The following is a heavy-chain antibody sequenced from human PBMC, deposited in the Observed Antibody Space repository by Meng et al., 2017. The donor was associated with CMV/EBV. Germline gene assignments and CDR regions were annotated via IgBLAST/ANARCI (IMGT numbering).Heavy chain of an antibody. CDR2: IIPIFGTA. CDR1: GGTFSSYA. V-gene: IGHV1-69*05. Sequence: SVKVSCKASGGTFSSYAISWVRQAPGQGLEWMGGIIPIFGTANYAQKFQGRVTITTDESTSTAYMELSSLRSEDTAVYYCARSTTHVDTAMPNRGYYYGMDVWGQETTVTVTS. D-gene: IGHD5-18*01. J-gene: IGHJ6*02. CDR3: ARSTTHVDTAMPNRGYYYGMDV.